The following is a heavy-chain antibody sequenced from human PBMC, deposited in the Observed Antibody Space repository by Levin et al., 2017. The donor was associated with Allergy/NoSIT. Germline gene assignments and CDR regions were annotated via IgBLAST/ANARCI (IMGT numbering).Heavy chain of an antibody. CDR2: INHSGST. J-gene: IGHJ3*02. Sequence: SETLSLTCAVYGGSFSGYYWSWIRQPPGKGLEWIGEINHSGSTNYNPSLKSRVTISVDTSKNQFSLRLSSVTAADTAVYYCARGLNPPAFDIWGQGTMVTVSS. CDR3: ARGLNPPAFDI. CDR1: GGSFSGYY. V-gene: IGHV4-34*01.